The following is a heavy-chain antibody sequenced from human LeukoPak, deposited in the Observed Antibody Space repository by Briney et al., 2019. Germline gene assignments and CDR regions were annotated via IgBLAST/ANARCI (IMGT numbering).Heavy chain of an antibody. J-gene: IGHJ6*04. CDR3: ARAPEGYSYGYYYGMDV. CDR2: IWYDGSNK. D-gene: IGHD5-18*01. Sequence: GGSLRLTCAASGFTFSSYGMHWVRQAPGKRLEWVAVIWYDGSNKYYADSVKGRFTISRDNSKNTLYLQMNSLRAEHTAVYYCARAPEGYSYGYYYGMDVWGKGTTVTVSS. V-gene: IGHV3-33*01. CDR1: GFTFSSYG.